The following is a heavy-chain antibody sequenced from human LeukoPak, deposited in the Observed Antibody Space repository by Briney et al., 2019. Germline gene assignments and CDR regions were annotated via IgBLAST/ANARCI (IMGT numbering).Heavy chain of an antibody. J-gene: IGHJ4*02. D-gene: IGHD3-22*01. V-gene: IGHV3-23*01. CDR3: AKDHFHRYYYDSSGYYPFDY. CDR2: ISGSGGST. CDR1: GFTFSSYA. Sequence: GASLRLSCAASGFTFSSYAMSWVRQAPGKGLEWVSAISGSGGSTYYADSVKGRFTISRDNSKNTLYLQMNSLRAEDTAVYYCAKDHFHRYYYDSSGYYPFDYWGQGTLVTVSS.